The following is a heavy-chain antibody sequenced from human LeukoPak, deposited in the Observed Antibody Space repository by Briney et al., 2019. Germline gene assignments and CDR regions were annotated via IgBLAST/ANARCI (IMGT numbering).Heavy chain of an antibody. J-gene: IGHJ4*02. CDR2: ISSSSSTI. D-gene: IGHD3-3*01. CDR3: AREKQQGSSWSGFDY. V-gene: IGHV3-48*01. CDR1: GFTFSSDS. Sequence: AGSLTLTCAASGFTFSSDSLKWVRQAPGRGRVWVSYISSSSSTIYYTESVKGRFTMSRDKAKNSLYLQMNCVRAEDTAVYYCAREKQQGSSWSGFDYWGQGTLVTVSS.